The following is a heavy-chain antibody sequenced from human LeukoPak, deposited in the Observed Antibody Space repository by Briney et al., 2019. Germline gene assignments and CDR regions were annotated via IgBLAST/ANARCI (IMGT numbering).Heavy chain of an antibody. V-gene: IGHV3-9*01. J-gene: IGHJ5*02. CDR2: ISWNSGSI. Sequence: PGGSLRLSCAASGFTFDDYAMPWVRHAPGKGLEWVSGISWNSGSIGYADSVKGRFTISRDNAKNSLYLQMNSLRAEDTALYYCAKVGGGWEGWFDPWGQGTLVTVSS. CDR1: GFTFDDYA. D-gene: IGHD2-15*01. CDR3: AKVGGGWEGWFDP.